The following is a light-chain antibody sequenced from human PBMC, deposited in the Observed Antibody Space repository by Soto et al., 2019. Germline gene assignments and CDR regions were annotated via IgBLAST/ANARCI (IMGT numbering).Light chain of an antibody. V-gene: IGKV1-5*03. J-gene: IGKJ1*01. CDR3: QQCKDFPPSP. Sequence: DIQMTQSPSTLSASVGDTVTITCRASESIGGWLAWYQQKPGRAPKLLIYKASTLESEVPSRFSGSGSGTEFTLTISSLQPDDFATYYCQQCKDFPPSPFGPGTKVDIK. CDR2: KAS. CDR1: ESIGGW.